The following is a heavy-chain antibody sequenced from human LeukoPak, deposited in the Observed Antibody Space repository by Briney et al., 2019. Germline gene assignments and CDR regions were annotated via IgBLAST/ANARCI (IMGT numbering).Heavy chain of an antibody. CDR2: ISAYNGNT. V-gene: IGHV1-18*01. Sequence: GASVKVSCKASGYTFTSYGISWVRQAPGQGLEWMGWISAYNGNTNYAQKLQGRVTMTTDTSTSTAYMELRSLRSDDTAVYYCARAEIPNPYCSSTSCSPEYFQHWGQGTLVTVSS. J-gene: IGHJ1*01. D-gene: IGHD2-2*01. CDR3: ARAEIPNPYCSSTSCSPEYFQH. CDR1: GYTFTSYG.